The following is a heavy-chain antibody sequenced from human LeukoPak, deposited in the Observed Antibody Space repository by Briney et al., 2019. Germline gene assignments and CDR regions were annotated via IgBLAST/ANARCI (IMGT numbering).Heavy chain of an antibody. J-gene: IGHJ4*02. CDR3: AREFPAAGTAFDY. CDR1: GFTFSSYA. CDR2: ISYDGGNK. V-gene: IGHV3-30*04. D-gene: IGHD6-13*01. Sequence: GGSLRLSCAASGFTFSSYAMHWVRQAPGKGLEWVAVISYDGGNKYYADSVKGRFTISRDNSKNTLYLQMNSLRAEDTAVYYCAREFPAAGTAFDYWGQGTLVTVSS.